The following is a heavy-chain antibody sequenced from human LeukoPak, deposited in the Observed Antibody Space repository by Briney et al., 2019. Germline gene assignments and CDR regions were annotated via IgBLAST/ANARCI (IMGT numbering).Heavy chain of an antibody. J-gene: IGHJ1*01. CDR3: ARGYYDSSDFEYFQH. CDR1: GYTFTSYG. V-gene: IGHV1-2*02. Sequence: ASVKVSCKASGYTFTSYGISWVRQAPGQGLEWMAWINPNSGDINFAQKFQGRVTMTRDTSISTVYMELSRLRSDDTAVFFCARGYYDSSDFEYFQHWGQGTLVTVSS. D-gene: IGHD3-22*01. CDR2: INPNSGDI.